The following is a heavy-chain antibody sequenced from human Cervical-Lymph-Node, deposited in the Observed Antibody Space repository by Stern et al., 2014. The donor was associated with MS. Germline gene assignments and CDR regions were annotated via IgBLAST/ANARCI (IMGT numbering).Heavy chain of an antibody. CDR1: GITFSNYS. CDR3: ARVYRALDI. D-gene: IGHD3-16*02. J-gene: IGHJ3*02. Sequence: EVQLVESGGGLVKPGGSLRLACAASGITFSNYSMNWVRQTPGQGLEWVSSLSSSSTYKYYADSVKGRFTISRDNSKNLLYLQMNSLRAEDTAVYYCARVYRALDIWGQGTMVTVSS. V-gene: IGHV3-21*01. CDR2: LSSSSTYK.